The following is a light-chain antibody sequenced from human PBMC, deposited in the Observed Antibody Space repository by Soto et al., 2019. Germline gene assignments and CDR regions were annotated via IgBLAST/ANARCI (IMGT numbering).Light chain of an antibody. Sequence: QSALTQPASVSGSPGQSITISCTGTSSDVGGYNFVSWYQQHPGKAPKLMIYDVGNRPSGVSNRFSGSKSGNTASLTISGLQAEDEADYYCSSYTRSDTYVFGTGTTLTVL. CDR3: SSYTRSDTYV. J-gene: IGLJ1*01. CDR1: SSDVGGYNF. CDR2: DVG. V-gene: IGLV2-14*01.